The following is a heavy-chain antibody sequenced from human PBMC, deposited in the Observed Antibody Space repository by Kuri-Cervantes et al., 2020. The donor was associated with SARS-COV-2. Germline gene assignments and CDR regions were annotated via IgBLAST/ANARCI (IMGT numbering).Heavy chain of an antibody. CDR1: GDSITNGVYY. Sequence: LRLSCSVSGDSITNGVYYWSWIRQPPGKGLEWIGYIHHRGTTYATLTSRVSMSIDRSKNQFSLKLSSVTAADTAVYYCARGGRWEQQLVRRYFDYWGQGTLVTVSS. CDR2: IHHRGTT. D-gene: IGHD6-13*01. J-gene: IGHJ4*02. V-gene: IGHV4-30-2*01. CDR3: ARGGRWEQQLVRRYFDY.